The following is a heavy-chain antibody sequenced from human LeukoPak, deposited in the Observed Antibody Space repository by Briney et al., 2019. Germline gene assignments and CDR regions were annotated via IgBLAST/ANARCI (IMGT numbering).Heavy chain of an antibody. Sequence: GESLKISCKGSGYSFTSYWISWVRQLPGRGLEWMGRIDPSDSYTNYSPSFQGHVTISADKSISTAYLQWSSLKASDTAMYYCARHKGSNIVVVGYFQHWGQGTLVTVSS. D-gene: IGHD2-2*01. CDR2: IDPSDSYT. V-gene: IGHV5-10-1*01. CDR1: GYSFTSYW. CDR3: ARHKGSNIVVVGYFQH. J-gene: IGHJ1*01.